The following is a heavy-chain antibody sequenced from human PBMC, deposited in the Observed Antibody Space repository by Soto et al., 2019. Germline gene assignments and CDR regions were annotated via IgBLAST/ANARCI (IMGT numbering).Heavy chain of an antibody. CDR1: GSPLSDYV. J-gene: IGHJ4*02. D-gene: IGHD6-6*01. Sequence: EVQLLESGGGLVQPGGSRTLSCAASGSPLSDYVVTWVRQAPGKGLEWVSGISGSIGHTYYADSVKGRFTISRDSSKNKVYLQMNSLRAEDTAVYYCAKEVIGARRGPDNWGQGTLVTVSS. CDR3: AKEVIGARRGPDN. V-gene: IGHV3-23*01. CDR2: ISGSIGHT.